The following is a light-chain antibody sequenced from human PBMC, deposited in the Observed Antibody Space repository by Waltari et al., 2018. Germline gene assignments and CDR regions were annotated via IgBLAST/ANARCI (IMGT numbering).Light chain of an antibody. Sequence: DIQMTQSPSSLSAPVGARVTITCRASQGITNYLAWYQHKPGKVPKLLIYAASTLQSGVPSRFSGSGSGTDFTLTISSLQPEDVATYYCQKYDSAPRTFGQGTKVEIK. CDR2: AAS. CDR1: QGITNY. J-gene: IGKJ1*01. V-gene: IGKV1-27*01. CDR3: QKYDSAPRT.